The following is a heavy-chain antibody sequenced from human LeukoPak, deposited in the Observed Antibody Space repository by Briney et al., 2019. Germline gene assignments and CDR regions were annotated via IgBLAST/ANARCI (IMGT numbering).Heavy chain of an antibody. CDR2: ISAYNGNT. CDR1: GYTFTSYG. Sequence: ASVKVSCKASGYTFTSYGISWVRQAPGQGLEWMGWISAYNGNTNYAQKLQGRVTMTTGTSTSTAYMELRSLRSDDTAVYYCARDSPSITMVRGNFDYWGQGTLVTVSS. J-gene: IGHJ4*02. CDR3: ARDSPSITMVRGNFDY. D-gene: IGHD3-10*01. V-gene: IGHV1-18*01.